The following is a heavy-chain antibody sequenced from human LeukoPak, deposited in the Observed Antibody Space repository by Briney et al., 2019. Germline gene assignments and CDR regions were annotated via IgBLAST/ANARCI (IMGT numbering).Heavy chain of an antibody. CDR3: TRTYNIRYFDT. V-gene: IGHV3-74*01. J-gene: IGHJ4*02. Sequence: GGSLRLSCAASGFTFSSYWMHWVRQAPGKGLVWVSRINSDGSSTSYADSVKGRFTISRDNAKNTLYLQMNSLRAEDTAVYYCTRTYNIRYFDTWGQGTLVTVSS. CDR2: INSDGSST. D-gene: IGHD3-9*01. CDR1: GFTFSSYW.